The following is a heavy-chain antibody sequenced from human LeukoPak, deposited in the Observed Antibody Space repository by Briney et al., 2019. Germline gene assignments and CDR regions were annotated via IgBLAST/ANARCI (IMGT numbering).Heavy chain of an antibody. D-gene: IGHD3-10*01. Sequence: GGYLSLSCAASGFTVCSNYMSWVRQAPGKGLEWVSIIYSGGSTYYADSVKGRFTISRDNSKNTLYLQMNSLRAEDTAVYYCARDAYQTYYYGSGSYRWGQGTLVTISS. CDR1: GFTVCSNY. CDR3: ARDAYQTYYYGSGSYR. J-gene: IGHJ4*02. V-gene: IGHV3-66*01. CDR2: IYSGGST.